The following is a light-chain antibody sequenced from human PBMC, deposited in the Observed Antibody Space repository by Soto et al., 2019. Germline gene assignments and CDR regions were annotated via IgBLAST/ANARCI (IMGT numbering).Light chain of an antibody. CDR2: EVS. CDR1: SSDVGGYNY. Sequence: QSVLTQPASVSGSPGQSITISCTGTSSDVGGYNYVSWYQQHPGKAPKLMIYEVSKRPSGVSNRFSGSKSDNTASLTISGLQAEDEADYYCCSYAGSSTFVVFGGGTKLTVL. CDR3: CSYAGSSTFVV. J-gene: IGLJ2*01. V-gene: IGLV2-23*02.